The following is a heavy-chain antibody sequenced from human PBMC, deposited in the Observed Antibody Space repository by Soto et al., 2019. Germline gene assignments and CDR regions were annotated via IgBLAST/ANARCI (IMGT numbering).Heavy chain of an antibody. Sequence: PGGSLRLSCAASGFPFSYYYMSWIRQAPGEGLEWISYISSSAYTIYADSVKGRFTISRDNAKNSLFLQMTSLRVEDTAVYYCARNFDSGGYYSDYWGQGTLVTVSS. CDR3: ARNFDSGGYYSDY. CDR2: ISSSAYT. D-gene: IGHD3-22*01. CDR1: GFPFSYYY. J-gene: IGHJ4*02. V-gene: IGHV3-11*06.